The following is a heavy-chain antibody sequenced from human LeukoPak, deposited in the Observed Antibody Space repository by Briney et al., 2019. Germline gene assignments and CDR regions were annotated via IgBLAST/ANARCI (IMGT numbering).Heavy chain of an antibody. CDR2: ISGNDGST. Sequence: GGSLRLSCVASGFTFSNSAMSWVRQAPGKGLEWVSVISGNDGSTDYADSVKGRFTISRDNAKNSLYLQVNSLRAENTAVYYCARSPTTYYYDSSGYPPPGYWGQGTLVTVSS. CDR1: GFTFSNSA. CDR3: ARSPTTYYYDSSGYPPPGY. J-gene: IGHJ4*02. D-gene: IGHD3-22*01. V-gene: IGHV3-23*01.